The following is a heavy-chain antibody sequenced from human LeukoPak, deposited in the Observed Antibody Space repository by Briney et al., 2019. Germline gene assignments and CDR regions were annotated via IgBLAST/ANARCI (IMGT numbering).Heavy chain of an antibody. V-gene: IGHV3-23*01. J-gene: IGHJ5*02. CDR3: AKYPIRP. D-gene: IGHD3-3*01. CDR2: ISSGGGST. Sequence: GGSLRLSCAAAGFTLSSYNMNWVRQAPGKGLEWVSVISSGGGSTYYADSVKGRFTISRDNSKNTLYLQMNSLRAEDTAVYYCAKYPIRPWGQGTLVTVSS. CDR1: GFTLSSYN.